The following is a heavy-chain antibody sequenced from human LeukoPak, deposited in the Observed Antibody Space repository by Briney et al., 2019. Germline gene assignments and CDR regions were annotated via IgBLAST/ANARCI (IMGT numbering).Heavy chain of an antibody. J-gene: IGHJ2*01. CDR3: VRDFSSTSYHYYYFDL. Sequence: SETLSLTCSVSGGSIRSSSYYWAWIRQPPGEGLEWIGSIYSSGFTSYKPSLKSRLTISVDTSKNQFSLKLNSVTAAETAMYYCVRDFSSTSYHYYYFDLWGRGTLVTVSS. D-gene: IGHD2-2*01. V-gene: IGHV4-39*07. CDR1: GGSIRSSSYY. CDR2: IYSSGFT.